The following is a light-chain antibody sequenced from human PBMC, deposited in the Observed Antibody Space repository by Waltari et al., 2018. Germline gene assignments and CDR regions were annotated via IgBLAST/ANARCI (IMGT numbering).Light chain of an antibody. Sequence: DIQMTQSPPYLSASVGARVTITCQPSQDIRNYLNRYQHTPGKAPKLLIYDATTLETGVSSRFSGSGSGTHFTFTISSLQPEDLATYYCQHYANLPPFTFGQGTKLQIK. CDR3: QHYANLPPFT. CDR2: DAT. V-gene: IGKV1-33*01. CDR1: QDIRNY. J-gene: IGKJ2*01.